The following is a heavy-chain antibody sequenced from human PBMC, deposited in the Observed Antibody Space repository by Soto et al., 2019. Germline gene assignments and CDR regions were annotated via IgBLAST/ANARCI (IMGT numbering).Heavy chain of an antibody. CDR3: AKDQENTDYYSIFDL. Sequence: WGSLRVSCAASGFNFRKFAMSWVRQAPGKGLEWVSGMSERSGPPLYADSVKGRFTISRDNSKSTLYLEMNNLRPEDTAVYYCAKDQENTDYYSIFDLCGRGPPVTVSS. CDR1: GFNFRKFA. J-gene: IGHJ2*01. D-gene: IGHD1-26*01. CDR2: MSERSGPP. V-gene: IGHV3-23*01.